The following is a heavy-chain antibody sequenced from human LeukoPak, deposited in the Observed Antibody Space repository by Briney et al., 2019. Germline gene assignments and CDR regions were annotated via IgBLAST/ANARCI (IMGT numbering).Heavy chain of an antibody. CDR1: GFTFSNYA. CDR3: AREADWSGGNCYRGAFDI. V-gene: IGHV3-33*01. J-gene: IGHJ3*02. Sequence: PGRSLRLSCEASGFTFSNYAMHWVRQAPGKGREWVAGIWYDGSNDYYGNSVKGRFNISRENSKKTLYLKMNSLRGEDTAIYYCAREADWSGGNCYRGAFDIWGQGTMITVSS. D-gene: IGHD2-15*01. CDR2: IWYDGSND.